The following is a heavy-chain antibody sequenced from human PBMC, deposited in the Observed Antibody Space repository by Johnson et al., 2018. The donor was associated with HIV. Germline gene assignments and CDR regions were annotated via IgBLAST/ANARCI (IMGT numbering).Heavy chain of an antibody. Sequence: MLLVESGGGLVQPGGSLRLSCSAAGFTFSSYWMSCVRQAPGKGLEWVANIKQDGSEKYYVDSVKGRFTISRDNAKNSLYLQMNSLRAEDTALYYCARVRTAAGFDAFDIWGQGTMVTVSS. CDR2: IKQDGSEK. D-gene: IGHD6-13*01. CDR3: ARVRTAAGFDAFDI. J-gene: IGHJ3*02. V-gene: IGHV3-7*03. CDR1: GFTFSSYW.